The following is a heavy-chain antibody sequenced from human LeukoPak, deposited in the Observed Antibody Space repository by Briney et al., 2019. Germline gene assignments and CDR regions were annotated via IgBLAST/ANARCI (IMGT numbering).Heavy chain of an antibody. J-gene: IGHJ4*02. D-gene: IGHD6-6*01. Sequence: GGSLRLSCAASGFTFSNYWMSWVRQAPGKGLEWVANINQDGSVKYYVDSVKGRLTISRDNAKNSVYLQMDSPRAEATAVYCCARIGYSSSSFDYWGKGSLVTVSS. CDR1: GFTFSNYW. V-gene: IGHV3-7*01. CDR2: INQDGSVK. CDR3: ARIGYSSSSFDY.